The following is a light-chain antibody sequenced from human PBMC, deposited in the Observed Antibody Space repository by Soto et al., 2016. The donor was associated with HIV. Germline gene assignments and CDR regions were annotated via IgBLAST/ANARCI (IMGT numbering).Light chain of an antibody. J-gene: IGLJ2*01. CDR2: DDR. V-gene: IGLV3-21*03. CDR3: QVWDSSHDLLVA. CDR1: NIGIKN. Sequence: SYILTQPPSVSVAPGKTARITCGGDNIGIKNVHWYQQKPGQAPILVVYDDRERPSGIPERFTGSKSGNTATLTISRVEAGDEADYYCQVWDSSHDLLVAFGGGTKVDRP.